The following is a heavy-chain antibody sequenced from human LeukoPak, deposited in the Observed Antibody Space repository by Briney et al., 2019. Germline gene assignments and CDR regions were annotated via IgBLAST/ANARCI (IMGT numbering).Heavy chain of an antibody. CDR2: ISGSGGST. D-gene: IGHD6-13*01. Sequence: PGGSLRLSCAASGFTFSSYEMNWVRQAPGKGLEWVSAISGSGGSTYYADSVKGRFTISRDNSKNTLYLQMNSLRAEDTAVYYCAKCWQQLSDAFDIWGQGTMVTVSS. J-gene: IGHJ3*02. CDR3: AKCWQQLSDAFDI. V-gene: IGHV3-23*01. CDR1: GFTFSSYE.